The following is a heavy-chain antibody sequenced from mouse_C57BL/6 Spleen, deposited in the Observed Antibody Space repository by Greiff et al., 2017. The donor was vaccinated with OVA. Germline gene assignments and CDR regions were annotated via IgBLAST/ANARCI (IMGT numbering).Heavy chain of an antibody. CDR1: GFTFTDYY. V-gene: IGHV7-3*01. D-gene: IGHD2-4*01. CDR3: ARYEDYLYFDY. Sequence: EVKVEESGGGLVQPGGSLSLSCAASGFTFTDYYMSWVRQPPGKALEWLGFIRNKANGYTTEYSASVKGRFTISRDNSQSILYIQMNALRAEDSATYYCARYEDYLYFDYWGQGTTLTVSS. J-gene: IGHJ2*01. CDR2: IRNKANGYTT.